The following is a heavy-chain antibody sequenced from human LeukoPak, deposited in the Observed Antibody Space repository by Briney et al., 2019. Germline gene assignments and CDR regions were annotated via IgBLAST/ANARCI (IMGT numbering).Heavy chain of an antibody. V-gene: IGHV1-46*01. CDR1: GYKFTAYY. Sequence: ASVKVSCKASGYKFTAYYIHWVRQAPRQGLEWMGWINPNTGSTSYAQKFQGRVTMTRDTSTSTVYMELSSLRSEDTAVYYCAREPPYGDYGEYFQHWGQGTLVTVSS. D-gene: IGHD4-17*01. CDR3: AREPPYGDYGEYFQH. J-gene: IGHJ1*01. CDR2: INPNTGST.